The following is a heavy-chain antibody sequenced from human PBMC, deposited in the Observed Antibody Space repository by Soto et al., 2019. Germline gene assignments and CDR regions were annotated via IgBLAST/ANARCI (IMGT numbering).Heavy chain of an antibody. CDR3: ARHGYSYGGGYFDY. D-gene: IGHD5-18*01. CDR1: GYSFTTYW. CDR2: IYPGDSDT. V-gene: IGHV5-51*01. Sequence: GESLKISCKGSGYSFTTYWIGWVRQMPGKGLEWMGIIYPGDSDTRYSPSFQGQVTISADKSISTAYLQWSSLRAEDTAVYYCARHGYSYGGGYFDYWGQGTLVTVSS. J-gene: IGHJ4*02.